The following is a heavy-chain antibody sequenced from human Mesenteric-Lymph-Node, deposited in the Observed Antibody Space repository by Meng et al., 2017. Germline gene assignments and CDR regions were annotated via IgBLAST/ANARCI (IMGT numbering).Heavy chain of an antibody. CDR1: GFTFSSYA. CDR2: ISYDGSNK. D-gene: IGHD6-13*01. CDR3: ARDGQQLVYTHAFDI. J-gene: IGHJ3*02. Sequence: GGSLRLSCAASGFTFSSYAMHWVRQAPGKGLEWVAVISYDGSNKYYADSVKGRFTISRDNSKNTLYLQMNSLRAEDTAVYYCARDGQQLVYTHAFDIWGQGKMVTVSS. V-gene: IGHV3-30*04.